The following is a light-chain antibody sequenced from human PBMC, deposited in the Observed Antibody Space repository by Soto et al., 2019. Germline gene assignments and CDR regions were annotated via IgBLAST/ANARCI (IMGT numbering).Light chain of an antibody. Sequence: IVLTPSPGTLSLSPGGRVPLSCRASQSVTTRLAWYQHKPGQAHTLLMSGAYNRASGVQVRFSGSGSGTDFTLTITRLEPEDFALYYCQQYGGSPITFGLGTRLEIK. CDR3: QQYGGSPIT. V-gene: IGKV3-20*01. CDR1: QSVTTR. CDR2: GAY. J-gene: IGKJ5*01.